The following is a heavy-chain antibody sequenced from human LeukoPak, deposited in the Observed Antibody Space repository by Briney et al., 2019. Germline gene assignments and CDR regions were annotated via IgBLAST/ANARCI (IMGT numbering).Heavy chain of an antibody. CDR1: GYTFTGYY. J-gene: IGHJ5*02. Sequence: GASVKVSCKASGYTFTGYYMHWVRQAPGQGLEWMGWINPNSGGTNYAQKFQGRVTITADESTSTAYMELSSLRSEDTAVYYCAREKDWFDPWGQGTLVTVSS. CDR3: AREKDWFDP. V-gene: IGHV1-2*02. CDR2: INPNSGGT.